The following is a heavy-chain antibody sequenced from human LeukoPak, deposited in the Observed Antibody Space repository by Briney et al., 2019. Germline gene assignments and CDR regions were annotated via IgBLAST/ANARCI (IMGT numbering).Heavy chain of an antibody. D-gene: IGHD1-7*01. V-gene: IGHV3-7*03. CDR3: ARGRNWNYESHFDY. CDR2: IQPDGSEG. CDR1: GFTFSSNW. J-gene: IGHJ4*02. Sequence: PGGSLRLSCAASGFTFSSNWMSWVRQAPGKGLEWVGNIQPDGSEGYPVDSVKGRFTISRDNARNSLFLQMNSLRVEDTAVYYCARGRNWNYESHFDYWGQGTLVTVSS.